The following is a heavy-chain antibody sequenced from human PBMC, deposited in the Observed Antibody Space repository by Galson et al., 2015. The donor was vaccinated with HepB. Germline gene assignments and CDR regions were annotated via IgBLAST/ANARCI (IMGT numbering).Heavy chain of an antibody. CDR3: ASDTRPRGVEYYGMDV. D-gene: IGHD2-15*01. Sequence: SVKVSCKASGGTFSSYVISWVRQAPGQGLEWTGGIIPIFGTANYAQKFQGRVTITADESTSTAYMELSSLRSGDTAVYYCASDTRPRGVEYYGMDVWGQGTTVTVSS. V-gene: IGHV1-69*13. CDR1: GGTFSSYV. J-gene: IGHJ6*02. CDR2: IIPIFGTA.